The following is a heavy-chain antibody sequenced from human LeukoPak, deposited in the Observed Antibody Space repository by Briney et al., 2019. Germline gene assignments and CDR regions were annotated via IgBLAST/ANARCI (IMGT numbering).Heavy chain of an antibody. D-gene: IGHD4-23*01. CDR3: ARLITTVVRGPFDY. J-gene: IGHJ4*02. V-gene: IGHV4-34*01. CDR2: INHSGST. Sequence: PSETLSLTCAVYGGSFSGYYWSWIRQPPGKGLEWIGEINHSGSTNYNPSLKSRVTISVDTSKNQFSLKLSSVTAADTAVYYCARLITTVVRGPFDYWGQGTLVTVSS. CDR1: GGSFSGYY.